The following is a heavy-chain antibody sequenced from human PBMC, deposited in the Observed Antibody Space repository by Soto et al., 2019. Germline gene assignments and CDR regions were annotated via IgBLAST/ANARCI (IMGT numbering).Heavy chain of an antibody. Sequence: QITLKESGPTLVKPTQTLTLTCTFSGFSFSTPGVGVGWIRQPPGEALEWLALIYWDDDRRYSPSLRSRLTITKDTSKNQVVLTMTNMDPVDTATYYCVSGSVPNWCDPWGRGIMVTVAS. CDR1: GFSFSTPGVG. J-gene: IGHJ5*02. CDR3: VSGSVPNWCDP. D-gene: IGHD3-10*01. CDR2: IYWDDDR. V-gene: IGHV2-5*02.